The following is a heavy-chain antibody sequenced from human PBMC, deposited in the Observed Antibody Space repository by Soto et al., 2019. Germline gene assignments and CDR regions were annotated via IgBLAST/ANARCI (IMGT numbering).Heavy chain of an antibody. V-gene: IGHV3-48*03. CDR1: GFTFSIYE. J-gene: IGHJ6*02. CDR2: ISSSGSTI. Sequence: RLSCATSGFTFSIYEMNWVRQAPGKGLEWVSYISSSGSTIYYADSVKGRFTISRDNAKNSLYLQMDSLRAEDTAVYYCARDQEAGSFFPYYYGMDVWGQGTTVTVSS. CDR3: ARDQEAGSFFPYYYGMDV. D-gene: IGHD6-13*01.